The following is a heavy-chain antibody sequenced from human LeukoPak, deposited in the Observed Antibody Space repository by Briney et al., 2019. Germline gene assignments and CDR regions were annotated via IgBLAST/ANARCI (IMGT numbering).Heavy chain of an antibody. CDR3: ARFRAVAGTFGY. V-gene: IGHV3-23*01. Sequence: PGGSLRLSCAASGFTFSAFGMNWVRQAPGKGLEWVSTITKSGDSTYYADSVKGRFTISRDNSKNTLYLQMNSLRAEDTAVYYCARFRAVAGTFGYWGQGTLVTVSS. CDR2: ITKSGDST. D-gene: IGHD6-19*01. J-gene: IGHJ4*02. CDR1: GFTFSAFG.